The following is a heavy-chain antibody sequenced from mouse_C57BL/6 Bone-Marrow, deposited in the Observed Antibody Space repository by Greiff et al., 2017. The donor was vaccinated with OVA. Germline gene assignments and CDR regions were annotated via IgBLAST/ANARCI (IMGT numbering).Heavy chain of an antibody. V-gene: IGHV1-69*01. J-gene: IGHJ3*01. CDR2: IDPSDSYT. CDR1: GYTFTSYW. CDR3: ERWGAWFAY. Sequence: QVQLQQPGAELVMPGASVKLSCKASGYTFTSYWMHWVKQRPGQGLEWIGEIDPSDSYTNYNQKFKGKSTLTVDKSSSTAYMQLSRLTSEDSAVYDCERWGAWFAYWGQGTLVTVSA.